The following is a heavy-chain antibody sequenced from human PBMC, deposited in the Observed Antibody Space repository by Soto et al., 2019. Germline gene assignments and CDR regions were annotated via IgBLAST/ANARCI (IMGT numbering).Heavy chain of an antibody. Sequence: GGSLRLSCAASGFTFSSYAMSWVRQAPGKGLEWVSAISGSGGSTYYADSVKGRFTISRDNSKNTLYLQMNSLRAEDTAVYYCAKVPDYGGNQYYFDYWGQGTLVTVSS. J-gene: IGHJ4*02. CDR2: ISGSGGST. V-gene: IGHV3-23*01. CDR3: AKVPDYGGNQYYFDY. D-gene: IGHD4-17*01. CDR1: GFTFSSYA.